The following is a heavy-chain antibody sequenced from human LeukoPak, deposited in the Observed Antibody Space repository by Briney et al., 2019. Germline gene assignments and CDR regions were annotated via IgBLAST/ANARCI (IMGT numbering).Heavy chain of an antibody. Sequence: GGSLRLSCVASGFTFSTHAMHWVRQAPGKGLEWVAVISYHGSDKYYGDSVKGRFTISRDNSKNTLYLQMNSLRTEDTAVFYCARAINSAWHNIDYWGQGTLVTVSS. D-gene: IGHD2/OR15-2a*01. CDR2: ISYHGSDK. CDR1: GFTFSTHA. CDR3: ARAINSAWHNIDY. V-gene: IGHV3-30*04. J-gene: IGHJ4*02.